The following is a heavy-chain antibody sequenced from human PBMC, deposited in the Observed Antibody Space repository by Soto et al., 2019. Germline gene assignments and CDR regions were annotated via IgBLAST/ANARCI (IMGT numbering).Heavy chain of an antibody. D-gene: IGHD3-10*01. V-gene: IGHV1-46*01. CDR3: AKFRVGRGKDAPAH. Sequence: GASVKVSCKASGYTFTSYYMHWVRQAPGQGLEWMGIINPSGGSTSYAQKFQGRVTMTRDTSTSTVYMELNSLRVDDTAIYYCAKFRVGRGKDAPAHWGQGTLVTVSS. CDR1: GYTFTSYY. J-gene: IGHJ4*02. CDR2: INPSGGST.